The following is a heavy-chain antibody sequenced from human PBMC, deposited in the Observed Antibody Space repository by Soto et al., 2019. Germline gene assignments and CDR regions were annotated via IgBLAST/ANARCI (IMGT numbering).Heavy chain of an antibody. V-gene: IGHV4-30-2*01. D-gene: IGHD2-15*01. J-gene: IGHJ4*02. CDR1: GGSISSGGYF. CDR3: ARGGGGGSSYLFDY. CDR2: IYHSGST. Sequence: SETLSLTCAVSGGSISSGGYFWSWIRQPPGKGLEWVGYIYHSGSTYYNPSLKSRVTISVDRSKNQFSLKLSSVTAADTAVYYCARGGGGGSSYLFDYWGQGTLVTVSS.